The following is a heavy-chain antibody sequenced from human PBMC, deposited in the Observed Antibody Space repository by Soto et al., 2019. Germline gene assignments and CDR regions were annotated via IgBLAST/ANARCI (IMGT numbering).Heavy chain of an antibody. CDR1: GGTFSSYA. CDR3: AGGGGSSLDSFDI. V-gene: IGHV1-69*01. J-gene: IGHJ3*02. CDR2: IIPIFGTA. D-gene: IGHD1-26*01. Sequence: QVQLVQSGAEVKKPGSSVKVSCKASGGTFSSYAISWVRQAPGQGLEWMGGIIPIFGTANYAQKFQGRVTITADESTSTDYMELSSLGSEATSVYYCAGGGGSSLDSFDIWGQGTMVTVSS.